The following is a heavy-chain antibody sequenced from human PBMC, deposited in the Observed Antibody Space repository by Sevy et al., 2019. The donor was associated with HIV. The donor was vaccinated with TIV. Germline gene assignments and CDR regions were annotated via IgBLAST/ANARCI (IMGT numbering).Heavy chain of an antibody. J-gene: IGHJ5*02. V-gene: IGHV3-21*01. CDR1: GFTFGTYS. D-gene: IGHD3-22*01. CDR2: ISGSGGYI. CDR3: AKAHAVSDSTNTSWFDH. Sequence: GGSLRLSCAASGFTFGTYSMNWVRQAPGKGLEWVSSISGSGGYIYYADSVKGRFTISRDNAKNSLYLQMNSLRAEDTAVYYCAKAHAVSDSTNTSWFDHWGQGTLVTISS.